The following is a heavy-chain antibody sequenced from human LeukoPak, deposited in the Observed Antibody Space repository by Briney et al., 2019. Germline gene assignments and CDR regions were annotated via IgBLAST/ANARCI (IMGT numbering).Heavy chain of an antibody. V-gene: IGHV3-23*01. D-gene: IGHD6-13*01. CDR1: GFTFSNYA. Sequence: PVGSLRLSCEASGFTFSNYAMSWVRQAPGKGLEWVSALSGSGVTTYYAGSVKGRFTISRDNSKNTLYLQMNSLRAEDTAVYYCAKVASSSWYAYFDYWGRGTLVTVSS. J-gene: IGHJ4*02. CDR3: AKVASSSWYAYFDY. CDR2: LSGSGVTT.